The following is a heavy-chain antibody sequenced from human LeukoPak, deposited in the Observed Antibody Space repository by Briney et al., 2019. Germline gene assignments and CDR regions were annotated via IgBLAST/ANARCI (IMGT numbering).Heavy chain of an antibody. J-gene: IGHJ4*02. D-gene: IGHD1-26*01. V-gene: IGHV1-18*01. Sequence: ASVKVSCKASGYTFISYGLSWVRQAPGQGLEWMGWISVYNGNTNYALKLQGRVTMTTDTSTSTAYMELRSLRSDDTAVYYCARVVVGATTSDSDYWGQGTLVTVS. CDR1: GYTFISYG. CDR2: ISVYNGNT. CDR3: ARVVVGATTSDSDY.